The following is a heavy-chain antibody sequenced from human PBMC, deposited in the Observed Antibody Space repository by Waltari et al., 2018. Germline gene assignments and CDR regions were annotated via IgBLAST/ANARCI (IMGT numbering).Heavy chain of an antibody. CDR2: ISPSGSS. D-gene: IGHD3-16*01. J-gene: IGHJ4*02. CDR1: GESFTDYC. CDR3: ARGDGDGHTAYQPTY. Sequence: QVHLEQWGAGLLRPSETLSLPCAVYGESFTDYCWSWIRQTPEKGLEWIGEISPSGSSNSNPSLESRVIISIQTSNHQFSLRLRSLTAADAGIYYCARGDGDGHTAYQPTYWGQGVAVTVST. V-gene: IGHV4-34*02.